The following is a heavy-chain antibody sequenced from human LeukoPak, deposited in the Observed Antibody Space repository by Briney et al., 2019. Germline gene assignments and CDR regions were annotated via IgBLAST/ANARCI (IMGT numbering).Heavy chain of an antibody. D-gene: IGHD1-14*01. CDR2: ISSSSSTI. J-gene: IGHJ4*02. CDR1: GFTFSSYS. CDR3: ARDRSVIRPNHFDY. Sequence: GGSLRLSCAASGFTFSSYSMNWVRQAPGKGLEWVSYISSSSSTIYYADSVKGRFTISRDNAKNSLYLQMNSLRAEDTAVYYCARDRSVIRPNHFDYWGQGTLVTVSS. V-gene: IGHV3-48*01.